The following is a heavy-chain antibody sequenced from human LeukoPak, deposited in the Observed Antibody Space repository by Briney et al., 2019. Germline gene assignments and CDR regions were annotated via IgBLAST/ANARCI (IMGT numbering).Heavy chain of an antibody. CDR2: ISSSSSTI. V-gene: IGHV3-48*01. Sequence: GGSLRLSCAASGFTLSIYSMNWVREAPGKGLEWVSYISSSSSTIDYAESVKGRVTISRDNAKNSLYLQMNSLRAEDTAVYYRARVPSYAYFYFDYWGQATLVTVSS. D-gene: IGHD3-16*01. CDR3: ARVPSYAYFYFDY. CDR1: GFTLSIYS. J-gene: IGHJ4*02.